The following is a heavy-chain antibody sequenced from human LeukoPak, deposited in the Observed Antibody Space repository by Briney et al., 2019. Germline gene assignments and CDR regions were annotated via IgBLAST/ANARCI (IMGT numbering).Heavy chain of an antibody. CDR3: ARLGAIVVVPDAMPDWYFDL. Sequence: GASLQISCKVSGYRFTNYWIGWVRQMPGKGLECMGIIYPSDSDTTYSPSFQGQVTISADTSTNTAYLQWSSLKASDTAMYYCARLGAIVVVPDAMPDWYFDLWGRGTLVTVSA. J-gene: IGHJ2*01. CDR1: GYRFTNYW. D-gene: IGHD2-2*01. CDR2: IYPSDSDT. V-gene: IGHV5-51*01.